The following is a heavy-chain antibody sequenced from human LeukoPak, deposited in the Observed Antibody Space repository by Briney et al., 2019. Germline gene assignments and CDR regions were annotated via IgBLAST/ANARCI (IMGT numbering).Heavy chain of an antibody. CDR2: ISGSGGST. Sequence: PGGPLRLSCAASGFTFSSHAMSWVRQAPGKGLEWVSAISGSGGSTYYADSVKGRFTISRDNSKNTLYLQMNSLRAEDTAVYYCAKGLVIMSGLFDYWGQGTLVTVSS. CDR3: AKGLVIMSGLFDY. CDR1: GFTFSSHA. D-gene: IGHD3-9*01. J-gene: IGHJ4*02. V-gene: IGHV3-23*01.